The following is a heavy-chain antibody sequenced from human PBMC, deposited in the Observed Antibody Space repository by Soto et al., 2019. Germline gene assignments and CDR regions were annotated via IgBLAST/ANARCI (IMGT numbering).Heavy chain of an antibody. V-gene: IGHV3-11*01. D-gene: IGHD6-19*01. J-gene: IGHJ4*02. CDR2: ISSSGSTI. Sequence: GGSLRLSCAASGFTFSDYYMSWIRQAPGKGLEWVSYISSSGSTIYYADSVKGRFTISRDNAKNSLYLQMNSLRAEDTAVYYCERERGQWRVQRDFDDWGQGDLVIVAS. CDR3: ERERGQWRVQRDFDD. CDR1: GFTFSDYY.